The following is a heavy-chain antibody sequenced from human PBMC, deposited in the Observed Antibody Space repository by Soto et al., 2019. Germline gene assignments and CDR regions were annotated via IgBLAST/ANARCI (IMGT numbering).Heavy chain of an antibody. CDR1: GGTFSSYT. Sequence: ASVKVSCKASGGTFSSYTISWVRQAPGQGLEWMGRIIPILGIANYAQKFQGRVTITADKSTSTAYMELSSLRSEDTAVYYCARDGDSYSSSFYYWGQGTLVTVSS. CDR2: IIPILGIA. V-gene: IGHV1-69*04. CDR3: ARDGDSYSSSFYY. D-gene: IGHD6-6*01. J-gene: IGHJ4*02.